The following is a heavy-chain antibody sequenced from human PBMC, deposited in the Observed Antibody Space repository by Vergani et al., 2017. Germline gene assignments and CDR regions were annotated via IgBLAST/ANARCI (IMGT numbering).Heavy chain of an antibody. D-gene: IGHD5-18*01. CDR1: GYTFTSYG. Sequence: QVQLMQSGAEVKKPGASMKVSCKASGYTFTSYGISWVRQAPGQGLEWMGWISAYNGLTNYAQKLQGRVSMTTDTSTRTAYMELRSLRSDDTAVYYCARDTLKSAYNSGLYYYYGMDVWGQGTTVTVSS. CDR3: ARDTLKSAYNSGLYYYYGMDV. V-gene: IGHV1-18*01. J-gene: IGHJ6*02. CDR2: ISAYNGLT.